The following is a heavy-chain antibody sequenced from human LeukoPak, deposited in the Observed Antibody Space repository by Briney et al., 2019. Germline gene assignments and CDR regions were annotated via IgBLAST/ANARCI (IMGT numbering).Heavy chain of an antibody. CDR1: GGSISSGGYY. CDR3: ARGSYYGSGSTRPFDP. D-gene: IGHD3-10*01. J-gene: IGHJ5*02. Sequence: SGTLSLTCAVSGGSISSGGYYWSWIRQHPGKGLEWIGYIYYSGSTYYNPSLKSRVTISVDTSKNQFPLKLSSVTAADTAVYYCARGSYYGSGSTRPFDPWGQGTLVTVSS. V-gene: IGHV4-31*11. CDR2: IYYSGST.